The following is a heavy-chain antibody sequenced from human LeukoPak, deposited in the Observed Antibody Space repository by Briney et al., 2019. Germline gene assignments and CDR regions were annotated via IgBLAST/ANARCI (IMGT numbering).Heavy chain of an antibody. CDR1: GDSISSSSYY. V-gene: IGHV3-11*05. D-gene: IGHD3-22*01. CDR2: ISSSSSYT. J-gene: IGHJ4*02. Sequence: LSLTCTVSGDSISSSSYYWGWIRQAPGKGLEWVSYISSSSSYTNYADSVKGRFTISRDNAKNSLYLQMNSLRAEDTAVYYCARDRGSGYYYDSSGYPGDHFDYWGQGTLVTVSS. CDR3: ARDRGSGYYYDSSGYPGDHFDY.